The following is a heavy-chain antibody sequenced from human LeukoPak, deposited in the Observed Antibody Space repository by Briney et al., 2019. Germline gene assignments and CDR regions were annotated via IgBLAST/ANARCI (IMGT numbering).Heavy chain of an antibody. CDR3: ARDFGGTGGFDY. CDR1: GFTFSSYS. D-gene: IGHD1-26*01. CDR2: ISSSSSYI. V-gene: IGHV3-21*01. Sequence: GGSLRLSCAASGFTFSSYSMNWVRQAPGKGLEWVSSISSSSSYICYADSVKGRFTISRDNAKNSLYLQMNSLRAEDTAVYYCARDFGGTGGFDYWGQGTLVTVSS. J-gene: IGHJ4*02.